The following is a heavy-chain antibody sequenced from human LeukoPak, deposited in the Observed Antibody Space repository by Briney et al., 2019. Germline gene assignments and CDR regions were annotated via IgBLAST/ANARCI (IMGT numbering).Heavy chain of an antibody. CDR1: GYTFTGYY. CDR3: ARGIPSGVGATTYYFDY. D-gene: IGHD1-26*01. CDR2: INPNSGGT. Sequence: ASVKVSCKASGYTFTGYYMHWVRQAPGQGLEWMGRINPNSGGTNYAQKFQGRVTMTRDTSISTAYMELSRLRSDDTAVYYCARGIPSGVGATTYYFDYWGQGTLVTVSS. V-gene: IGHV1-2*06. J-gene: IGHJ4*02.